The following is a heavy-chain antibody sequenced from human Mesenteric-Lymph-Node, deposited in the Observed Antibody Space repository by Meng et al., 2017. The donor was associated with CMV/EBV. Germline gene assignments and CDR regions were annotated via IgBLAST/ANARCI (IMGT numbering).Heavy chain of an antibody. V-gene: IGHV1-69*02. CDR2: IFPILGIA. J-gene: IGHJ6*02. D-gene: IGHD3-3*01. Sequence: SVKVSCKASGGTFSSYTISWVRQAPGQGLEWMGRIFPILGIANYAQKFQGRVTITADKSTSTAYMELSSLRSEDTAVYYCARGGVGTIFGVVPHYYYYGMDVWGQGTTVTVSS. CDR1: GGTFSSYT. CDR3: ARGGVGTIFGVVPHYYYYGMDV.